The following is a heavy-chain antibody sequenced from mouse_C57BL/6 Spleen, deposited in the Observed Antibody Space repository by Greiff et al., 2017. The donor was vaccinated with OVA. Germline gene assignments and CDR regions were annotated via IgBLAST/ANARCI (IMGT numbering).Heavy chain of an antibody. D-gene: IGHD2-4*01. Sequence: VQLQQPGAELVKPGASVKLSCKASGYTFTSYWMHWVKQRPGQGLEWIGMIHPNSGSTSYNEKFKSKATLTVDKSSSTAYKHISSLTSEDSAVYYCTRSAYDWPGYWGQGTSVTVSS. CDR2: IHPNSGST. CDR3: TRSAYDWPGY. V-gene: IGHV1-64*01. CDR1: GYTFTSYW. J-gene: IGHJ4*01.